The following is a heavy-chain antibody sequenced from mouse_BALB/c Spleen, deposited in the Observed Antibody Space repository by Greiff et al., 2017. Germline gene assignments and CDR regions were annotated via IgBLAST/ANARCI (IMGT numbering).Heavy chain of an antibody. D-gene: IGHD1-2*01. V-gene: IGHV1-80*01. CDR3: ARSGGYAAMDY. CDR1: GYAFSSYW. CDR2: IYPGDGDT. Sequence: VQLQQSGAELVRPGSSVKISCKASGYAFSSYWMNWVKQRPGQGLEWIGQIYPGDGDTNYNGKFKGKATLTADKSSSTAYMQLSSLTSEDSAVYFCARSGGYAAMDYWGQGTSVTVSS. J-gene: IGHJ4*01.